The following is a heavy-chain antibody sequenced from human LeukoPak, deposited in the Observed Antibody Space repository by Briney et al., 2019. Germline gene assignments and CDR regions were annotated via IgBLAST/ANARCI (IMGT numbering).Heavy chain of an antibody. V-gene: IGHV1-18*01. J-gene: IGHJ4*02. CDR2: ISAYNGNT. CDR1: GYTFTSYG. D-gene: IGHD3-22*01. CDR3: AREKGADYDSASDIDY. Sequence: ASVKVSCKASGYTFTSYGISWVRQAPGQGLEWMGWISAYNGNTNYAQKLQGRVTMTTDTPTSTAYMELRSLRSDDTAVYYCAREKGADYDSASDIDYWGQGTLVTVSS.